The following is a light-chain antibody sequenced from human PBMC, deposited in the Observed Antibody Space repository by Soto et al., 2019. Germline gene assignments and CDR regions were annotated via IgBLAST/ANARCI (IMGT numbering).Light chain of an antibody. CDR2: ETS. CDR3: QQYNNSWT. CDR1: QSVTNRY. V-gene: IGKV3-15*01. Sequence: EILLTQSPGTLAWSPGERATLSCRASQSVTNRYLAWYRQKPGQAPRLLIYETSIRAPGIQARFSGSGSATEFTLTISSLKSEDFEVYYRQQYNNSWTCGNGTMV. J-gene: IGKJ1*01.